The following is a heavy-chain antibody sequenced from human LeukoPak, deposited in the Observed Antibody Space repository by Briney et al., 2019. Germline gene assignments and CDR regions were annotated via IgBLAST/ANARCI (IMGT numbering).Heavy chain of an antibody. V-gene: IGHV3-30-3*01. Sequence: GRPLRLSCAASGFTFSSYAMHWVRQAPGKGLEWVAVISYDGSNKYYADSVKGRFTISRDNSKNTLYLQMNSLRAEDTAVYYCARDFFHDILTGNQPYYFDYWGQGTLVTVSS. J-gene: IGHJ4*02. CDR3: ARDFFHDILTGNQPYYFDY. D-gene: IGHD3-9*01. CDR2: ISYDGSNK. CDR1: GFTFSSYA.